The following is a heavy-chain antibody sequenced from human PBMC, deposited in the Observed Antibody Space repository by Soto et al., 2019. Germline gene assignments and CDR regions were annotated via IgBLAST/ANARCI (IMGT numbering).Heavy chain of an antibody. CDR1: GGSIHGYY. V-gene: IGHV4-59*01. CDR2: IYYEGNT. J-gene: IGHJ6*03. Sequence: QVQLQESGPGLVKPSETLSLTCSVSGGSIHGYYWSWVRQTPEKGLESVGYIYYEGNTFYNPSLQIRVTMPVDTSKNLFSLRLSSVSAADSALYYCARMRVVGEGAYHYMDVWGKGTTVTASS. D-gene: IGHD2-21*01. CDR3: ARMRVVGEGAYHYMDV.